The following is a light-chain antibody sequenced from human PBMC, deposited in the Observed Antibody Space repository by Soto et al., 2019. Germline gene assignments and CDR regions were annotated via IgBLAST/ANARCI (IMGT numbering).Light chain of an antibody. CDR1: QRLAYSDGNTY. J-gene: IGKJ1*01. CDR2: KVS. Sequence: DVVMTQSPLSLPVTLGQPASISCRSSQRLAYSDGNTYLNWIQQRPGQFSRRLIYKVSNRDSGVPDRFSGSGSGTDFTLKISRVEAEDVGVYYCMQGTHWPRTFGQGTKVDIK. CDR3: MQGTHWPRT. V-gene: IGKV2-30*01.